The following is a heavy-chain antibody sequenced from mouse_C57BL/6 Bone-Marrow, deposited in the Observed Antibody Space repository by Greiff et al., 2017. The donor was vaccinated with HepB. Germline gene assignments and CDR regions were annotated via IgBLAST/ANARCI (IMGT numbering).Heavy chain of an antibody. J-gene: IGHJ1*03. Sequence: EVQLVESGGGLVQSGRSLRLSCATSGFTFSDFYMEWVRQAPGKGLEWIAASRNKANDYTTEYSASVKGRFIVSRDTSQSILYLQMNALRAEDTAIYYCARDRWLLRDWYFDVWGTGTTVTVSS. V-gene: IGHV7-1*01. CDR3: ARDRWLLRDWYFDV. D-gene: IGHD2-3*01. CDR1: GFTFSDFY. CDR2: SRNKANDYTT.